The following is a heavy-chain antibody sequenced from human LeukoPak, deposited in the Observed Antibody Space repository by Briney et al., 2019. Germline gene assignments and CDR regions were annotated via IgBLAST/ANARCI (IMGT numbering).Heavy chain of an antibody. J-gene: IGHJ4*02. Sequence: GGSLRLSCAASGFTFSNYAMSCVRQAPGKGLEWVSGISGSSGRKDYADSVKGRFTISRDNSKNTLFLQMNSLRAEDTAIYYCAKERDYGPADYWGQGTLVTVSS. CDR1: GFTFSNYA. D-gene: IGHD4/OR15-4a*01. V-gene: IGHV3-23*01. CDR3: AKERDYGPADY. CDR2: ISGSSGRK.